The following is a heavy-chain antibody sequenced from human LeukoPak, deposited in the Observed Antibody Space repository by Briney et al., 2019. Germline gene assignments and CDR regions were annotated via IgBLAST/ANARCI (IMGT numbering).Heavy chain of an antibody. J-gene: IGHJ4*02. CDR2: ISYDGSNK. D-gene: IGHD3-10*01. CDR3: ASFITMVRGVIKDY. Sequence: GGSLRLSCAASGFTFSSYAMHWVRQAPGKGLEWVAVISYDGSNKYYAGSVKGRLTISRDNSKNTLYLQMNSLRAEDTAVYYCASFITMVRGVIKDYWGQGTLVTVSS. V-gene: IGHV3-30*04. CDR1: GFTFSSYA.